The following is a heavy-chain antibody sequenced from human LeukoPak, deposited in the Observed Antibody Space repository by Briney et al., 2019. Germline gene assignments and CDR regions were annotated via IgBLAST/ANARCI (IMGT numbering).Heavy chain of an antibody. D-gene: IGHD3-10*01. Sequence: GGSLRLSCAASGFTFSSYAMSWVRQAPGKGLEWVSGISGSGGTTSSADSVKGRFTISRDNSKNTLYLQMNSLRAEDTAIYYCAKGSGSYYDPFDYWGQGTLVTVSS. CDR2: ISGSGGTT. CDR3: AKGSGSYYDPFDY. CDR1: GFTFSSYA. V-gene: IGHV3-23*01. J-gene: IGHJ4*02.